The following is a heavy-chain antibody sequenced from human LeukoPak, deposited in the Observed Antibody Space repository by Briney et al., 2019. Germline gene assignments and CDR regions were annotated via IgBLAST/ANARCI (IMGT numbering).Heavy chain of an antibody. Sequence: PGGSLRLSWEASGFTFTSYAMHWVRQAPGKGLEWVSSISASGSDTFYTDSMNGRFTISRDNAKKTFFLQMKNLRPGDTALYYCAKGRDTSGRQNFDFWGQGTLVTVSS. J-gene: IGHJ4*02. CDR1: GFTFTSYA. CDR3: AKGRDTSGRQNFDF. CDR2: ISASGSDT. D-gene: IGHD6-19*01. V-gene: IGHV3-23*01.